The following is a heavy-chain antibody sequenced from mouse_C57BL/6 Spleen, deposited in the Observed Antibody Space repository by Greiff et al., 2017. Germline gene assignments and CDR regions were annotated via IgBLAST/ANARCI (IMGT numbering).Heavy chain of an antibody. CDR2: IDPSDSYT. CDR1: GYTFTSYW. V-gene: IGHV1-50*01. CDR3: ARRGSYYGSSYYAMDY. D-gene: IGHD1-1*01. Sequence: QVQLQQSGAELVKPGASVKLSCKASGYTFTSYWMQWVKQRPGQGLEWIGEIDPSDSYTNYNQKFKGKATLTVDTSSSTAYMQLSSLTSEDSAVYYCARRGSYYGSSYYAMDYWGQGTSVTVSS. J-gene: IGHJ4*01.